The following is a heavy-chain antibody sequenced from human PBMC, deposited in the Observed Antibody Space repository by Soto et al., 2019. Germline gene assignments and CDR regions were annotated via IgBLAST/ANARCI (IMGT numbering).Heavy chain of an antibody. CDR2: IYWDDDK. V-gene: IGHV2-5*02. CDR3: AHRIAANDAFDI. D-gene: IGHD6-25*01. CDR1: GFSLSTSGVG. J-gene: IGHJ3*02. Sequence: QITLKESGPPLVKPTQTLTLTCTFSGFSLSTSGVGVGWIRQPPGKALEWLALIYWDDDKRYSPSLKSRLTITKDTSKNQVVLTMTNMDPVDTATYYCAHRIAANDAFDIWGQGTMVTVSS.